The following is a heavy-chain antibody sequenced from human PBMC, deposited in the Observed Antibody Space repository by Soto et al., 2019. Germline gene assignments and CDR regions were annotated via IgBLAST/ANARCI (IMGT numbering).Heavy chain of an antibody. D-gene: IGHD6-13*01. J-gene: IGHJ6*02. V-gene: IGHV3-30-3*01. Sequence: GGSLRLSCAASGFTFSSYAMHWVRQAPGKGLEWVAVISYDGSNKYYADSVKGRFTISRDNSKNTLYLQMNSLRAEDTAVYYCARDKLVGFFYYGMDVWGQGTTVTVSS. CDR1: GFTFSSYA. CDR3: ARDKLVGFFYYGMDV. CDR2: ISYDGSNK.